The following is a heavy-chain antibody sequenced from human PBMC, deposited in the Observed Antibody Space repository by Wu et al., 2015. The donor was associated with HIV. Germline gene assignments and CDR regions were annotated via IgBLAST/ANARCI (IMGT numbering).Heavy chain of an antibody. CDR3: APHPAGKYAFDL. J-gene: IGHJ3*01. CDR2: INPNTGDT. CDR1: GYTFTSYY. V-gene: IGHV1-2*02. Sequence: QVQLVQSGAEVKKPGASVKVSCKASGYTFTSYYIHWVRQAPGQGLEWMGWINPNTGDTNYAQKFQGRVTMTGDTSISTAYMELSRLRSDDTAVYYCAPHPAGKYAFDLWGQGTMVTVSS.